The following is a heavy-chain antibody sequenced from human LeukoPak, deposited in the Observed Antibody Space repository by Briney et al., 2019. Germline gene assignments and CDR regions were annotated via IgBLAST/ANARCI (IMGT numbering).Heavy chain of an antibody. Sequence: GGSLRLSYAASGFTFSSYGMHWVRQAPGKGLEWVAFIRYDGNDKYYADSVKGRFTISRDKSKNTLYLQMNSLRAEDTAVYYCAKGHGYFDYYYMDVWGKGTTVTISS. CDR2: IRYDGNDK. CDR3: AKGHGYFDYYYMDV. CDR1: GFTFSSYG. D-gene: IGHD5-18*01. V-gene: IGHV3-30*02. J-gene: IGHJ6*03.